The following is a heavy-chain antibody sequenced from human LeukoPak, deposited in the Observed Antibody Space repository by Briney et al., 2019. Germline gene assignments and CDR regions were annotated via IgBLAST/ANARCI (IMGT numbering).Heavy chain of an antibody. CDR1: GGSISSGSYY. V-gene: IGHV4-61*02. CDR3: ARYIAAAGSVDY. J-gene: IGHJ4*02. Sequence: SQTLSLXCTVSGGSISSGSYYWSWIRQPAGKGLEWIGRIYTSGITNYNPSLKSRVTISVDTSKNQFSLKLSSVTAADTAVYYCARYIAAAGSVDYWGQGTLVTVSS. CDR2: IYTSGIT. D-gene: IGHD6-13*01.